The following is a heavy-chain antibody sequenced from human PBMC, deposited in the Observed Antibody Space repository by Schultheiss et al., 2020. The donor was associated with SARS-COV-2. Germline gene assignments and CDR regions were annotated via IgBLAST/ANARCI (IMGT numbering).Heavy chain of an antibody. V-gene: IGHV3-11*06. CDR1: GFTFSDYD. J-gene: IGHJ4*02. CDR2: ISGSTSYT. D-gene: IGHD5-12*01. Sequence: GGSLRLSCAASGFTFSDYDMNWIRQAPGKGLEWISYISGSTSYTNYADSVKGRFTISRDNSKNTLYLQMNSLRTEDTAVYYCARGGGYGRHDVWGQGTLVTVSS. CDR3: ARGGGYGRHDV.